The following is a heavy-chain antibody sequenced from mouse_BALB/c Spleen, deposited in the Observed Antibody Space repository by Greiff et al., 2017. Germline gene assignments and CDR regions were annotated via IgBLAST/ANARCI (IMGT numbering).Heavy chain of an antibody. J-gene: IGHJ2*01. CDR3: AREEITTAHFDY. Sequence: EVKLQESGPGLVKPSQSLSLTCTVTGYSITSDYAWTWIRQFPGNTLEWMGYISYSGSTSYNPSLKSRISITRDTSKNQFFLQLNSVTTEDTATYYCAREEITTAHFDYWGQGTTLTVSS. CDR2: ISYSGST. V-gene: IGHV3-2*02. CDR1: GYSITSDYA. D-gene: IGHD1-2*01.